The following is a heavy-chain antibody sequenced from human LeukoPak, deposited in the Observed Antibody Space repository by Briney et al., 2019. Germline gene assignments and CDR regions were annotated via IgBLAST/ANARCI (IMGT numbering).Heavy chain of an antibody. D-gene: IGHD3-22*01. CDR1: GFTFSSYA. Sequence: GGSLRLSCAASGFTFSSYAMSWVRQAPGKGLEWVSAISGSGGSTYYADSVKGRFTISRDNSKNTLYLQMNSLRADDTAVYYCAKDRYYGSSGYPPPYFDYWGQGTLVTVSS. V-gene: IGHV3-23*01. CDR2: ISGSGGST. J-gene: IGHJ4*02. CDR3: AKDRYYGSSGYPPPYFDY.